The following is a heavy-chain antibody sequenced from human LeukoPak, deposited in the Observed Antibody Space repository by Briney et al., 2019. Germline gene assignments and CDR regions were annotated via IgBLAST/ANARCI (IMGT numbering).Heavy chain of an antibody. Sequence: GSLRLSCAASGFTFSSYSMNWVRQAPGKGLEWIGEINHSGSTSYNPSLKSRVTISVDTSKNQFSLKLSSVTAADTAVYYCARVCRDGYNCGYWGQGTLVTVSS. J-gene: IGHJ4*02. CDR2: INHSGST. D-gene: IGHD5-24*01. V-gene: IGHV4-34*01. CDR1: GFTFSSYS. CDR3: ARVCRDGYNCGY.